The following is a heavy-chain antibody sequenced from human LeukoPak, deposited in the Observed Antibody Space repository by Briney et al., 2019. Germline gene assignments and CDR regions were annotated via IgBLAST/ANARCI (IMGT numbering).Heavy chain of an antibody. D-gene: IGHD4-17*01. CDR3: ARYHYGDYSFDY. J-gene: IGHJ4*02. CDR1: GGSISSGDYS. CDR2: IYYSGST. Sequence: SETLSLTCTVSGGSISSGDYSWSWIRQPPGKGLEWIGYIYYSGSTYYNPSLKSRVTISVDTSKNQFSLKLSSVTAADTAVYYCARYHYGDYSFDYWGQGTLVTVSS. V-gene: IGHV4-30-4*01.